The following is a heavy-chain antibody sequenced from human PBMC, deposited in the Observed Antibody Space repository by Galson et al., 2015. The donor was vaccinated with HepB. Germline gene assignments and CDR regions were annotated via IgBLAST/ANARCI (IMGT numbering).Heavy chain of an antibody. D-gene: IGHD5-18*01. CDR1: GGTFSSYA. CDR2: IIPILGIA. J-gene: IGHJ4*02. Sequence: SVKVSCKASGGTFSSYAISWVRQAPGQGLEWMGRIIPILGIANYAQKFQGRVTITADKSTSTAYMELSSLRSEDTAVYYCARVVDAAMGPFDYWGQGTLVTVSS. V-gene: IGHV1-69*04. CDR3: ARVVDAAMGPFDY.